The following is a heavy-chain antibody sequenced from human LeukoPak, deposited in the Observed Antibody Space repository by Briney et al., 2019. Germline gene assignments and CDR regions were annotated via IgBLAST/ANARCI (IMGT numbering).Heavy chain of an antibody. CDR1: GFTFSSYW. V-gene: IGHV3-74*01. CDR3: ASGHYGSGSYYNLYYYYYMDV. Sequence: GGSLRLSCAASGFTFSSYWMHWVRQAPGKGLVWVSCINSDGSSTSYADSVKGRFTISSDNAKNTLYLQMNSLRAEDTAVYYCASGHYGSGSYYNLYYYYYMDVWGKGTTVTVSS. CDR2: INSDGSST. D-gene: IGHD3-10*01. J-gene: IGHJ6*03.